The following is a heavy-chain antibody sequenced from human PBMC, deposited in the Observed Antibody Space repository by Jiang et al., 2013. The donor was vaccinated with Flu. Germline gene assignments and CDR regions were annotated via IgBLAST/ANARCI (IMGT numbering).Heavy chain of an antibody. V-gene: IGHV5-51*01. Sequence: SGYSFTSYWIGWVRQMPGKGLEWMGIIYPGDSDTRYSPSFQGQVTISADKSISTAYLQWSSLKASDTAIYYCARATGTMSLTPVWFDPWGQGTLATVSS. CDR2: IYPGDSDT. CDR3: ARATGTMSLTPVWFDP. CDR1: GYSFTSYW. D-gene: IGHD1-1*01. J-gene: IGHJ5*02.